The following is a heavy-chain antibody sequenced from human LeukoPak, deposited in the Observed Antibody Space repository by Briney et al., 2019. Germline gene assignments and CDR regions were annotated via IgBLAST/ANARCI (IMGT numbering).Heavy chain of an antibody. CDR1: GYTFTSYD. J-gene: IGHJ5*02. CDR3: ARSITMVRGVIDWFDP. V-gene: IGHV1-8*01. CDR2: MNPNSGNT. Sequence: ASVKVSCKASGYTFTSYDINWVRQATGQGLEWMRWMNPNSGNTGYAQKFQGRVTMTRNTSISTAYMELSSLRSEDTAVYYCARSITMVRGVIDWFDPWGQGTLVTVSS. D-gene: IGHD3-10*01.